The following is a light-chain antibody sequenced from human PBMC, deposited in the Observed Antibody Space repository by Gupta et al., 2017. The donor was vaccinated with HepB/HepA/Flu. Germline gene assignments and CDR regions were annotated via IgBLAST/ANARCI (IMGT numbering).Light chain of an antibody. J-gene: IGKJ1*01. CDR2: GAS. CDR3: QQDDNSPRT. Sequence: EIVLTQSPGTLSLSPGTSATLSCRASQTITANMLAWYQQKPGQAPRVLIYGASSRSTDIPDRFSGSGSGTDFTLTISRLEPEDFAVYYCQQDDNSPRTFGQGTRVEIK. CDR1: QTITANM. V-gene: IGKV3-20*01.